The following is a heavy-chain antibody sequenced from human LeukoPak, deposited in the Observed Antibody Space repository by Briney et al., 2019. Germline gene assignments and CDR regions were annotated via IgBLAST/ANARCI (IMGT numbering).Heavy chain of an antibody. V-gene: IGHV3-7*04. CDR1: GFTFSTYT. CDR2: IKEDGSEK. CDR3: ARAAEKLYDAFDI. J-gene: IGHJ3*02. Sequence: GGSLGLSCAASGFTFSTYTMNWVRQAPGKGLEWVANIKEDGSEKYYVDSVKGRFTISRDNAKNSLYLQMNSLRAEDTAVYYCARAAEKLYDAFDIWGQGTTVTVSS. D-gene: IGHD1-7*01.